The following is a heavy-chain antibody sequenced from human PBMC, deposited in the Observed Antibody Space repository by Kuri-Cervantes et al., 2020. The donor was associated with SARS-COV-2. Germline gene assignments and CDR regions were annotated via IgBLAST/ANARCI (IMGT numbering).Heavy chain of an antibody. V-gene: IGHV3-23*01. CDR1: GFTFSSYA. J-gene: IGHJ4*02. CDR2: ISESGDIT. Sequence: GESLKISCAASGFTFSSYAMTWVRQAPGKGLEWVSGISESGDITDYADSVKGRFTISRDSSKNTLYLQMDSPKVEDTAAYYCAKGGVLGQILHFWGQGTLVTVSS. D-gene: IGHD3-16*01. CDR3: AKGGVLGQILHF.